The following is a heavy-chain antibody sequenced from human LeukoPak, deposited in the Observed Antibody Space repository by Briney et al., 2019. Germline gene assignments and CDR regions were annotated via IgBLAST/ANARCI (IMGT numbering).Heavy chain of an antibody. Sequence: PGGSLRLSCAASGFTFSSYSMNWVRQAPGKGLEWVSSISGSSSYIYYADSVKGRFTISRDNAKNSLYLQMNSLRAEDTAVYYCARDYYDSSGYCDYWGQGTLVTVSS. D-gene: IGHD3-22*01. CDR2: ISGSSSYI. J-gene: IGHJ4*02. CDR3: ARDYYDSSGYCDY. V-gene: IGHV3-21*01. CDR1: GFTFSSYS.